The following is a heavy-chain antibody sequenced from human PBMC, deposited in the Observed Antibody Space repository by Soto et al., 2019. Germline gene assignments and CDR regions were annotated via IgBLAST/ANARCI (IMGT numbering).Heavy chain of an antibody. V-gene: IGHV1-18*01. Sequence: QVQLVQSGAEVKKPGASVKVSCKASGYTFTHYGITWVRQAPGQGLEWMGWINSFSGDTNYPQKVQGRLTMTTATSTTTVYMKLRNLRSDDTAVYYCARDLHSCGKYWYFDILGRGTLVTVSS. CDR3: ARDLHSCGKYWYFDI. CDR2: INSFSGDT. J-gene: IGHJ2*01. CDR1: GYTFTHYG. D-gene: IGHD2-15*01.